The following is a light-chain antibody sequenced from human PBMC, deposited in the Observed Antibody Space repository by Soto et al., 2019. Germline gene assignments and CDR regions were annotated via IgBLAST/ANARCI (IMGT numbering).Light chain of an antibody. Sequence: EVVLTQSPAILSSSPGERPALSCRASQSVGSSYLAWYQHKSGQAPRXXIYGGSGRARGVPDRFNGSGSGTDFTLIIRRLEPEDGEIYDGQQYAVSPETFGQGTKVDIK. CDR1: QSVGSSY. CDR3: QQYAVSPET. CDR2: GGS. V-gene: IGKV3-20*01. J-gene: IGKJ1*01.